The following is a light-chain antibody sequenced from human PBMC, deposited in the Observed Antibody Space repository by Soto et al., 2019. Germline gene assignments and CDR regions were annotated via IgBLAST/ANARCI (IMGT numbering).Light chain of an antibody. CDR2: EVS. V-gene: IGLV2-14*01. CDR1: NSDVGGYNY. J-gene: IGLJ2*01. Sequence: QSALTQPASVSGSPGQSITISCTGTNSDVGGYNYVSWYQQHPGKAPKFMIYEVSNRPSGVSNRFSGSKSGNTASLTISGLQAEDEADYYCSSYTSSTTHVVFGGGTQLTVL. CDR3: SSYTSSTTHVV.